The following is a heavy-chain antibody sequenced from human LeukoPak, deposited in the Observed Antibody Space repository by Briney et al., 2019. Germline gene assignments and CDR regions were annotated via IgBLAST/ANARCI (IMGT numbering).Heavy chain of an antibody. CDR2: ISWNSGSI. J-gene: IGHJ5*02. Sequence: GGSLRLSCAGSGFIFNNYAMHWVRQPPGKGLEWVSGISWNSGSIDYADSVKGRFTISRDNAKNSLYLQMNSLRAEDTALYYCAKDSDPGIAVAGTLNWFDPWGQGTLVTVSS. V-gene: IGHV3-9*01. CDR1: GFIFNNYA. CDR3: AKDSDPGIAVAGTLNWFDP. D-gene: IGHD6-19*01.